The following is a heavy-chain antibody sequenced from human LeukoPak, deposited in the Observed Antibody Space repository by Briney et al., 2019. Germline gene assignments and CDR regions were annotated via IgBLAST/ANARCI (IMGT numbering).Heavy chain of an antibody. CDR1: GFTFSSYE. D-gene: IGHD2/OR15-2a*01. CDR2: ISSSSSTI. J-gene: IGHJ4*02. Sequence: PGGSLRLSCAASGFTFSSYEMNWVRQAPGKGLEWVSYISSSSSTIYYADSVKGRFTISRDNAKNSLYLQMNSLRAEDTAVYYCASVSRDFDYWGQGTLVTVSS. CDR3: ASVSRDFDY. V-gene: IGHV3-48*03.